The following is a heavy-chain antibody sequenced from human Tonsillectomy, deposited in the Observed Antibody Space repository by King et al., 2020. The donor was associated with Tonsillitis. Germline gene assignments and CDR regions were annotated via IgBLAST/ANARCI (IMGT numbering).Heavy chain of an antibody. V-gene: IGHV4-39*01. CDR3: ARQRAYYNSSGYWYYFDY. CDR2: MYYSGST. D-gene: IGHD3-22*01. Sequence: LQLQESGPGLVKPSETLSLTCTVSGGSISSNSYYWGWIRQPPGKGLEWIGSMYYSGSTYYNPSLKSRVTISVDTSKNQFSLKLSSGTAADTAVYYCARQRAYYNSSGYWYYFDYWGQGTLVTVSS. J-gene: IGHJ4*02. CDR1: GGSISSNSYY.